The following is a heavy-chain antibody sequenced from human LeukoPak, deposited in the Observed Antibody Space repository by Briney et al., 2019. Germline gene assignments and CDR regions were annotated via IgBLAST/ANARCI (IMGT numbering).Heavy chain of an antibody. Sequence: SETLPLTCTVSGDSITSGTSYWGWIRQPPGKGLEWIGSIYSGSTYYSPSLKSRLSISVDTSKNQFSLSLTSVTAADTAVYYCARHGGGIAATVSRPLDFWGQGTLVTVSS. D-gene: IGHD6-13*01. CDR3: ARHGGGIAATVSRPLDF. J-gene: IGHJ4*02. CDR2: IYSGST. V-gene: IGHV4-39*01. CDR1: GDSITSGTSY.